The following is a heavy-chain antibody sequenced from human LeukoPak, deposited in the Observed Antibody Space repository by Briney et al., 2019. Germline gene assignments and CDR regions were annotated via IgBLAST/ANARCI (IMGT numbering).Heavy chain of an antibody. CDR2: ISWNSGSI. Sequence: SLRLSCAASGFTFDDYAMHWVRQAPGKGLEWVSGISWNSGSIGYADSVKGRFTISRDNAKNSLYLQMNSLRAEDTALYYCAKAKWETRSFDYWGQGTLVTVSS. D-gene: IGHD1-26*01. CDR1: GFTFDDYA. J-gene: IGHJ4*02. CDR3: AKAKWETRSFDY. V-gene: IGHV3-9*01.